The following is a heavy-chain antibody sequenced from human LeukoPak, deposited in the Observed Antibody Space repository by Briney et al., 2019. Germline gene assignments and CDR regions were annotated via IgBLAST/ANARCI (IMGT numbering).Heavy chain of an antibody. CDR3: ARHRSDTGGKKGVNWSDP. V-gene: IGHV4-59*01. CDR2: IYFGGTT. Sequence: SETLSLTCSVSGGSIKNYYWSWIRQPPGKGLEWLGNIYFGGTTDYNSSLKSRPTISVDTFKNQLSLNLQSVTAADTATYYCARHRSDTGGKKGVNWSDPWGQGTLVTVSS. J-gene: IGHJ5*02. CDR1: GGSIKNYY. D-gene: IGHD4-23*01.